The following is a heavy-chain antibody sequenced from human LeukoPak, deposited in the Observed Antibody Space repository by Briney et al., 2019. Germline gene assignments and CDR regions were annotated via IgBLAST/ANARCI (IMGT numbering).Heavy chain of an antibody. Sequence: PSETLSLTCAVSGYSISSGYYWGWIRQPPGKGLEWIGSIYHSGSTYYNPSLKSRVTISVDTSKNQFSLKLSSVTAADTAVYYCARLYSYYDFWSGYFSWFDPWGQGTLVTVSS. J-gene: IGHJ5*02. V-gene: IGHV4-38-2*01. D-gene: IGHD3-3*01. CDR1: GYSISSGYY. CDR3: ARLYSYYDFWSGYFSWFDP. CDR2: IYHSGST.